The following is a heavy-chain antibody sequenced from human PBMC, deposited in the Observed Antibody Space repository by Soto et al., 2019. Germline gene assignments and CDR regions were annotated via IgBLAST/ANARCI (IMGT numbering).Heavy chain of an antibody. CDR3: ARDHCSSTSCQPDPSDWFDP. Sequence: QVQLVQSGAEVKKPGSSVKVSCKASGGTFSSYAISWVRQAPGQGLEWMGGIIPIFCTANYAQKFQGRVTITADESTSTAYMELSSLRSEDTAVYYCARDHCSSTSCQPDPSDWFDPWGQGTLVTVSS. J-gene: IGHJ5*02. V-gene: IGHV1-69*01. CDR2: IIPIFCTA. D-gene: IGHD2-2*01. CDR1: GGTFSSYA.